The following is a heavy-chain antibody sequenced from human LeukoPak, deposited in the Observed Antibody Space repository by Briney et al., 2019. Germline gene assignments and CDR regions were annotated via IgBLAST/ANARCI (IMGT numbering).Heavy chain of an antibody. CDR3: ARDPYYDHYMDV. J-gene: IGHJ6*03. CDR1: GYTFTSYG. V-gene: IGHV1-18*01. D-gene: IGHD3-22*01. CDR2: ISAYNGNT. Sequence: ASVKVSCKASGYTFTSYGISWVRQAPGRGLEWMGWISAYNGNTNYAQKLQGRVTMTTDTSTSTAYMELRSLRSDDTAVYYCARDPYYDHYMDVWGKGTTVTISS.